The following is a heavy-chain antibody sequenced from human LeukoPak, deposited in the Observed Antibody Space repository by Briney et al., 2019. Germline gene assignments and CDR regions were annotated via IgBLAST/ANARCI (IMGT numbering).Heavy chain of an antibody. Sequence: ASVKVSCKASGYTFTSYGISWVRQAPGQGLEWMGWINAYNGNTNYAQKLQGRVAMTTDTSTSTAYIVLRSLRSDDTAVYYCARVEIVVVITKSSWFDPWGQGTLVTVSS. J-gene: IGHJ5*02. CDR1: GYTFTSYG. CDR2: INAYNGNT. V-gene: IGHV1-18*01. D-gene: IGHD3-22*01. CDR3: ARVEIVVVITKSSWFDP.